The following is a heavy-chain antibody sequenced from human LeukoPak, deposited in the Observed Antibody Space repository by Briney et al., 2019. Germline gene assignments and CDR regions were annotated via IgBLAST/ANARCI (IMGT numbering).Heavy chain of an antibody. CDR2: IKQDGSEK. D-gene: IGHD2-2*01. CDR1: GFTFSSYW. Sequence: PPGGSLRLSCAASGFTFSSYWMSWVRQAPGKGLEWVANIKQDGSEKYYVDSVKGRFTISRDNAKNSLYLQMNSLRAEDTAVYYCARGIVVVPAASLEYYYYMDVWGKGTTVTISS. CDR3: ARGIVVVPAASLEYYYYMDV. J-gene: IGHJ6*03. V-gene: IGHV3-7*01.